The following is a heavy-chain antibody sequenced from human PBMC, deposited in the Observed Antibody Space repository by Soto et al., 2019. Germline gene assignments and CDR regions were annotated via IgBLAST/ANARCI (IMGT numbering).Heavy chain of an antibody. Sequence: EVQLVESGGGLVKPGGSLRLSCAASGFTFSSYSMNWVRQAPGKGLEWVSSISSSSSYIYYADSVKGRFTISRDNAKNSLYLQMNSLRAEDTAVYYCARGHRGMITFGGVIPGDYWGQGTLVTVSS. CDR1: GFTFSSYS. D-gene: IGHD3-16*02. J-gene: IGHJ4*02. V-gene: IGHV3-21*01. CDR2: ISSSSSYI. CDR3: ARGHRGMITFGGVIPGDY.